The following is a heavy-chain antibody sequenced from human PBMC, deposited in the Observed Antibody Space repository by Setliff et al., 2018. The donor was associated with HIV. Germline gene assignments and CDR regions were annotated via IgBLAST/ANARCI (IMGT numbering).Heavy chain of an antibody. J-gene: IGHJ5*01. D-gene: IGHD3-10*01. CDR1: GGSISDTY. CDR2: MHVSRET. Sequence: LSLTCTISGGSISDTYYTWIRQTPGKGLEWIGLMHVSRETNYNPSLESRVTISMDTSKNQFSLKLSSVTAADTALYFCARHGRSYDSGRWYNWFDSWGQGTPVTVSS. CDR3: ARHGRSYDSGRWYNWFDS. V-gene: IGHV4-59*08.